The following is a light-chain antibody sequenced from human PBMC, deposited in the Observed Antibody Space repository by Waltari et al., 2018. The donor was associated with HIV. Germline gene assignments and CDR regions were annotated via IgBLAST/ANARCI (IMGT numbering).Light chain of an antibody. V-gene: IGLV2-11*01. Sequence: QSALTQPRSVSGSPGQSVAISCTGTSSDVGGYNYVSWYQQHPGKAPKVMVSDVNKRPSGVPDRFSGSKSGNAASLTISELQAEDEADYYGGSYAGYSVVFGGGTKLTVL. J-gene: IGLJ2*01. CDR1: SSDVGGYNY. CDR3: GSYAGYSVV. CDR2: DVN.